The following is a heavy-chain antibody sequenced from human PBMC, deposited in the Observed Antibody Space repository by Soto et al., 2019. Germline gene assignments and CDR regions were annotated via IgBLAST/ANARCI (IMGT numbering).Heavy chain of an antibody. CDR2: TYYRSKWYN. CDR1: GDSVSSNSVA. J-gene: IGHJ1*01. Sequence: PSQTLSLTCAISGDSVSSNSVAWNWIRQSPSRGLEWLGRTYYRSKWYNDYAVSVKGRISINPDTSKSQFSLQLNSVTPEDTAVYYCARDRAGEYFQHWGLGTLVTVSS. V-gene: IGHV6-1*01. D-gene: IGHD6-13*01. CDR3: ARDRAGEYFQH.